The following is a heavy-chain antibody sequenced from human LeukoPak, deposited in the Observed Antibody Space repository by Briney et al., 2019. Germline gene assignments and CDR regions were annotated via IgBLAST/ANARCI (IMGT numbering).Heavy chain of an antibody. CDR2: ISSSGSTI. D-gene: IGHD3-22*01. CDR3: ARLGGYYYDSSGYSSG. Sequence: GGSLRLSCSASGFTFSSYEMNWVRQAPGKGLEWVSYISSSGSTIYYADSVKGRFTISRDNAKNSLYLQMNSLRAEDTAVYYCARLGGYYYDSSGYSSGWGQGTLVTVSS. J-gene: IGHJ4*02. CDR1: GFTFSSYE. V-gene: IGHV3-48*03.